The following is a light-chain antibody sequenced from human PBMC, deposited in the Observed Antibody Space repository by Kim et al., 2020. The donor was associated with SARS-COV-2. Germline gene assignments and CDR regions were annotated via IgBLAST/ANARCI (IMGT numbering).Light chain of an antibody. CDR2: WAS. CDR3: QQYYSIPIT. J-gene: IGKJ5*01. CDR1: QSVLYSPNNKNY. Sequence: ATLNCKSSQSVLYSPNNKNYLAWYQQKPGQPPKLLIYWASTRESGVPDRFSGSGSGTDFTLTISSLQAEDVAVYYCQQYYSIPITFGQGTRLEIK. V-gene: IGKV4-1*01.